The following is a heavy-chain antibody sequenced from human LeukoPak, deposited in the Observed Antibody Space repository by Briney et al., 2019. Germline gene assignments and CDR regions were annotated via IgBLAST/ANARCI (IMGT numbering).Heavy chain of an antibody. V-gene: IGHV3-48*01. CDR3: ARRNHYDSKETDY. CDR1: GGSISSYY. D-gene: IGHD3-22*01. CDR2: ISSSSSTI. Sequence: ETLSLTCTVSGGSISSYYWSWIRQPPGKGLEWVSYISSSSSTIYYADSVKGRFTISRDNAKNSLYLRMSSLRAEDTAVYHCARRNHYDSKETDYWGQGTLVTVSS. J-gene: IGHJ4*02.